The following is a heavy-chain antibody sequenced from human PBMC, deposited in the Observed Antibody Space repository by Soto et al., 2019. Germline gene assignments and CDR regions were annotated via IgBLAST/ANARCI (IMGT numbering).Heavy chain of an antibody. CDR2: ISATGGST. J-gene: IGHJ4*02. V-gene: IGHV3-23*01. CDR1: GFTFNNYA. Sequence: EVQGLDSGGGLVQPGGSLRLSCAASGFTFNNYAMNCVRQAPGKGLEWVATISATGGSTYYADSVKGRFTISRDNSKNTLYLQMNGLRVEDTAVYYCAKDRRAGNFDYWGQGTQVTVSS. CDR3: AKDRRAGNFDY.